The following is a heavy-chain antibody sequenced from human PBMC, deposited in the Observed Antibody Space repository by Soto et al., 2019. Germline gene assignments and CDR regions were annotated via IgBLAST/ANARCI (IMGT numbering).Heavy chain of an antibody. CDR2: VYFSGSP. V-gene: IGHV4-61*08. CDR1: GDSVSSGDYY. J-gene: IGHJ5*02. CDR3: ARIPVDTYMIYWSDP. Sequence: WETLSLTFSVPGDSVSSGDYYWSWIRQPPGKGLEWIGPVYFSGSPNYIPSLKSRLTMSVDTAKNQFSLKLNSVTAADTAVYYCARIPVDTYMIYWSDPWGQGTQVTVSS. D-gene: IGHD3-16*01.